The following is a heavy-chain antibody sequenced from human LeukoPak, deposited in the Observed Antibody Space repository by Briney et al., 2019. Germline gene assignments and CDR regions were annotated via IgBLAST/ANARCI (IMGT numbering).Heavy chain of an antibody. J-gene: IGHJ4*02. CDR1: GFTSSSYA. CDR2: ISYDGSNK. CDR3: ARDAVDTAMVGLLFRWHYFDY. D-gene: IGHD5-18*01. Sequence: QSGGSLRLSCAASGFTSSSYAMHWVRQAPGKGLEWVAVISYDGSNKYYADSVKGRFTISRDNSKNTLYLQMNSLRAEDTAVYYCARDAVDTAMVGLLFRWHYFDYWGQGTLVTVSS. V-gene: IGHV3-30-3*01.